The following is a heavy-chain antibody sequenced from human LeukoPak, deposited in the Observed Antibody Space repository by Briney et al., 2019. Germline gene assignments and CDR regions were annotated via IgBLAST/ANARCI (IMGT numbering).Heavy chain of an antibody. D-gene: IGHD3-22*01. Sequence: GESLKISCKASGYSFTSYWIGWVRQMPGKGLEWMGIIYPGDSDTRYSPSFQGQVTISADKSISTAYLQWSSLKASDTAMYYCAREAGGDSSGYSNPPYYFDYWGQGTLVTVSS. J-gene: IGHJ4*02. V-gene: IGHV5-51*01. CDR2: IYPGDSDT. CDR1: GYSFTSYW. CDR3: AREAGGDSSGYSNPPYYFDY.